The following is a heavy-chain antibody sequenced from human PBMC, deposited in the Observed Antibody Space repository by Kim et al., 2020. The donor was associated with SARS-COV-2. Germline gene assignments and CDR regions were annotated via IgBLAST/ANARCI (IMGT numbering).Heavy chain of an antibody. CDR2: IYYSGST. CDR3: ARGTAPPNNWFDP. D-gene: IGHD5-18*01. Sequence: SETLSLTCTVSGGSISSGGYYWSWIRQHPGKGLEWIGYIYYSGSTYYNPSLKSRVTISVDTSKNQFSLKLSSVTAADTAVYYCARGTAPPNNWFDPWGQGTLVTVSS. V-gene: IGHV4-31*03. J-gene: IGHJ5*02. CDR1: GGSISSGGYY.